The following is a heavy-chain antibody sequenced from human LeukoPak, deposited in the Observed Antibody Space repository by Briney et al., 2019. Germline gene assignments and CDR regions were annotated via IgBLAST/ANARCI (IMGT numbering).Heavy chain of an antibody. V-gene: IGHV4-30-2*01. CDR2: IYHSGST. J-gene: IGHJ3*02. CDR1: GGSISSGGYS. D-gene: IGHD3-22*01. CDR3: ARAYYYDSSGPHKGGAFDI. Sequence: PSETLSLTCAVSGGSISSGGYSWSWVRQPPGEGLEWIGYIYHSGSTYYNPSRKSRATISVDRSKNQISLKLSSVPAADTAVYYCARAYYYDSSGPHKGGAFDIWGQGTMVTVSS.